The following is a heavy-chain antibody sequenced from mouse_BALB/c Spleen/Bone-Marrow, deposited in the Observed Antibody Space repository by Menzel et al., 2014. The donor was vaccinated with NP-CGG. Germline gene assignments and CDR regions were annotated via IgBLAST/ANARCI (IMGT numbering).Heavy chain of an antibody. D-gene: IGHD6-1*01. CDR1: GYTFTSYV. J-gene: IGHJ2*01. Sequence: EVKLMESGPEQVKPGASMKMSCKASGYTFTSYVMHWVKQKPGQGLEWIGYINPYNDGTKYNEKFKGKATLTSDKSPSTAYMELSSLTSEDSAVYYCARRGRIAEALGYWGQGTTLTVSS. CDR3: ARRGRIAEALGY. CDR2: INPYNDGT. V-gene: IGHV1-14*01.